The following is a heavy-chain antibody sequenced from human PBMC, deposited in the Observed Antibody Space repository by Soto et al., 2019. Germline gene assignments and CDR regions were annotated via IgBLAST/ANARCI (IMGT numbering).Heavy chain of an antibody. CDR3: VREESAYDGSWFDS. CDR2: IFYDGSRK. Sequence: QVQLVESGGGVVQPGRSLKLSCAASGFTFSRYGMHWVRQAPGKGLEWVAVIFYDGSRKEYAASLKGRFTISRDNSKNTLYLQMNSLRAEDTAMYYCVREESAYDGSWFDSWGQGTLVTVSS. J-gene: IGHJ5*01. D-gene: IGHD5-12*01. V-gene: IGHV3-33*01. CDR1: GFTFSRYG.